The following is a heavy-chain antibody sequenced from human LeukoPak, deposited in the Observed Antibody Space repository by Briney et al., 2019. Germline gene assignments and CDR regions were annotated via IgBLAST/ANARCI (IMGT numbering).Heavy chain of an antibody. Sequence: PSETLSLTCTVSGGSISSSSYYWGWLRQPPGKGLVWLGSIYYSGSTYYKPSRKSRVTISVDTSKNQFSLKLSSVTAADTAVYYCARHTTPYESSGYSFDDWGQGTLVTVSS. V-gene: IGHV4-39*01. D-gene: IGHD3-22*01. J-gene: IGHJ4*02. CDR1: GGSISSSSYY. CDR2: IYYSGST. CDR3: ARHTTPYESSGYSFDD.